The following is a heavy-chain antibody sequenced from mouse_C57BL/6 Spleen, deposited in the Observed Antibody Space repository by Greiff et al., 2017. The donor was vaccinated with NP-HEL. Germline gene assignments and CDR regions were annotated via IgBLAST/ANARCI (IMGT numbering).Heavy chain of an antibody. CDR3: ARAYYYGSSYDWYFDV. J-gene: IGHJ1*03. Sequence: EVQLQQSGPELVKPGDSVKISCKASGYSFTGYFMNWVMQSHGKSLEWIGRINPYNGDTFYNQKFKGKATLTVDKSSSTAHMELRSLTSEVSAVYYCARAYYYGSSYDWYFDVWGTGTTVTVSS. CDR2: INPYNGDT. D-gene: IGHD1-1*01. CDR1: GYSFTGYF. V-gene: IGHV1-20*01.